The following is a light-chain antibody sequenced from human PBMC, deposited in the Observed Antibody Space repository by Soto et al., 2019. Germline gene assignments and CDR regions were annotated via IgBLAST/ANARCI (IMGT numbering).Light chain of an antibody. CDR3: QQYETFSGT. V-gene: IGKV1-5*01. J-gene: IGKJ1*01. CDR2: GAS. Sequence: DIQMTQSPSTLSASVVDIVTVTFRSSQSVSGWLALYQQKPGEAPKLLIYGASALPRGVPSRFSGSGSGTKFTLTIASLQPDDFATYYCQQYETFSGTFGTGTKGDIK. CDR1: QSVSGW.